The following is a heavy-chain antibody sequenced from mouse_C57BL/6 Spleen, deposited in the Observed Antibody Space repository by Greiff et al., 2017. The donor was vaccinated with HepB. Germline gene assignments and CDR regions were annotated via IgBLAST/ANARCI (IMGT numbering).Heavy chain of an antibody. J-gene: IGHJ2*01. Sequence: QVQLKQSGAELVRPGASVTLSCKASGYTFTDYEMHWVKQTPVHGLEWIGAIDPETGGTAYNQKFKGKAILTADKSSSTAYMELRSLTSEDSAVYDCTRDGSSFSYYFDYWGQGTTLTVSS. V-gene: IGHV1-15*01. CDR3: TRDGSSFSYYFDY. CDR1: GYTFTDYE. CDR2: IDPETGGT. D-gene: IGHD1-1*01.